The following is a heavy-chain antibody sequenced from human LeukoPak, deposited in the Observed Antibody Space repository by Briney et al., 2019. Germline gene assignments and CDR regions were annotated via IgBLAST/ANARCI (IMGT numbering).Heavy chain of an antibody. CDR1: GFTFSSYE. CDR3: ARDVKSYSSGASYFDY. D-gene: IGHD6-19*01. J-gene: IGHJ4*02. Sequence: GGSLRLSCAASGFTFSSYEMNWVRQAPGKGLEWVSYITSSSSTMFYADSVKGRFTISRDNAKNSLYLQMNSLRAEDTAVYYCARDVKSYSSGASYFDYWGQGTLVTVSS. V-gene: IGHV3-48*01. CDR2: ITSSSSTM.